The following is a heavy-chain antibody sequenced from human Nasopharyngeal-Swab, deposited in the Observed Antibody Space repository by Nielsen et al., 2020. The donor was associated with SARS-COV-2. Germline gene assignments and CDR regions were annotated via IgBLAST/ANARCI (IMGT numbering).Heavy chain of an antibody. D-gene: IGHD2-21*01. Sequence: WVRQAPGQGLEWMGGFDPEDGETIYAQKFQGRVTMTEDTSTDTAYMELSNLRSEDTAVYYCATVAYCGGDCYSYYFDYWGQGTLVTVSS. CDR2: FDPEDGET. CDR3: ATVAYCGGDCYSYYFDY. V-gene: IGHV1-24*01. J-gene: IGHJ4*02.